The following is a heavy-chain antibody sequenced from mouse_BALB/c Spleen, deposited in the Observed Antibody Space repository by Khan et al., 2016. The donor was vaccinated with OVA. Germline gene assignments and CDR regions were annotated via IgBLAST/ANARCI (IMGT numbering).Heavy chain of an antibody. J-gene: IGHJ3*01. V-gene: IGHV1-53*01. CDR2: INPNNGDS. D-gene: IGHD2-1*01. Sequence: QVQLQQPGAELVKPGTSVKISCKASGYTFTSYYMYWVKQRPGQGLEWIGRINPNNGDSNFNEKFKSKATLTVDKSSSTAYMQLGILTSEDSAVYYCARSGYGNPFAYWGQGTLVTVSA. CDR1: GYTFTSYY. CDR3: ARSGYGNPFAY.